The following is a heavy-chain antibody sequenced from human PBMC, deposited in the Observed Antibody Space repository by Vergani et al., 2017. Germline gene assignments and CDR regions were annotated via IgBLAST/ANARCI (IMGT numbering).Heavy chain of an antibody. CDR3: AREEGIKVVQPYYYYYGMDV. CDR1: GYTFTSYG. D-gene: IGHD1-1*01. Sequence: QVQLVQSGAEVKKPGASVKVSCKASGYTFTSYGISWVRQAPGQGLEWMGWISAYNGNTNYAQKLQGRVTMTTDTSTRTAYMELRSLRSDDTAVYYCAREEGIKVVQPYYYYYGMDVWGQGTTVTVSS. V-gene: IGHV1-18*01. J-gene: IGHJ6*02. CDR2: ISAYNGNT.